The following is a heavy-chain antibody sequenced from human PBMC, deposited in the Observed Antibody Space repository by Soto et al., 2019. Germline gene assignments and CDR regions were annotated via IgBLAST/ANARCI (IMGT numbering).Heavy chain of an antibody. J-gene: IGHJ4*02. CDR2: ISAYNGNT. CDR3: ASSLIGSITHFDY. D-gene: IGHD3-10*01. V-gene: IGHV1-18*01. CDR1: GYTFTSYG. Sequence: QVQLVQSGAEVKKPGASVKVSCKASGYTFTSYGISWVRQAPGQGREWMGWISAYNGNTNYAQKLQGRVTMTTDTFTSTDYMVLRRLRSDDTAVYYCASSLIGSITHFDYWCQGTLVTVSS.